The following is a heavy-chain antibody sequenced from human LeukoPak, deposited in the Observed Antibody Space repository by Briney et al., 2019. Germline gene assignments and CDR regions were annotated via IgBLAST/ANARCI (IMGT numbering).Heavy chain of an antibody. CDR3: ARGKGGSAHYYYYMDV. V-gene: IGHV4-34*01. CDR1: GGSFSGYS. J-gene: IGHJ6*03. CDR2: INHSGST. D-gene: IGHD3-10*01. Sequence: PSETLSLTCAVYGGSFSGYSWSWIRQPPGKGLEWIGEINHSGSTNYNPSLKSRVTISVDTSKNQFSLKLSSVTAADTAVYYCARGKGGSAHYYYYMDVWGKGTTVTVSS.